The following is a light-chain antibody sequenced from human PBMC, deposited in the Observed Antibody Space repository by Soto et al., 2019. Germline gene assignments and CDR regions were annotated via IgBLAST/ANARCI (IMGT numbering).Light chain of an antibody. J-gene: IGKJ2*01. CDR1: QTIAMY. V-gene: IGKV1-39*01. Sequence: DIQMTQSPSSLSASVGDRVTITCRASQTIAMYVNWFQQKPGKAPKPLIYTTSSLQSGVPPRFSGSGSETDFTLTISRLQPEDSATYYCQQSFTTPYTCGQGTKVDIK. CDR3: QQSFTTPYT. CDR2: TTS.